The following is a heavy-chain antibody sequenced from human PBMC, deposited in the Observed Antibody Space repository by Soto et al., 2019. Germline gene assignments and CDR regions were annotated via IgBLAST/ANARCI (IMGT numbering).Heavy chain of an antibody. CDR2: INHSGST. CDR3: ARGNGITIFGVDRDGYY. D-gene: IGHD3-3*01. V-gene: IGHV4-34*01. CDR1: GGSFSGYY. J-gene: IGHJ4*02. Sequence: PSETLSLTCAVYGGSFSGYYWSWIRQPPGQGLEWIGEINHSGSTNYNPSLKIRVTISVDTSKNQFSLKLSSVTAADTAVYYCARGNGITIFGVDRDGYYWGQGTLVTVSS.